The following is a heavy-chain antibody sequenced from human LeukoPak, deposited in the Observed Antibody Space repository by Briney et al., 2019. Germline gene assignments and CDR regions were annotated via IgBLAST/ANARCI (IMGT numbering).Heavy chain of an antibody. V-gene: IGHV4-59*12. J-gene: IGHJ4*02. CDR2: LYYSGST. CDR1: GGSISSYY. D-gene: IGHD3-22*01. CDR3: ARDTYYVSSGYHFDY. Sequence: PPETLSLTCTVSGGSISSYYWSWIRQPPGKGLEGIGYLYYSGSTKYNPSLKSRVTISVDTSKNQFSLKLSSVTAADTAVYHCARDTYYVSSGYHFDYWGQGTLVTVSS.